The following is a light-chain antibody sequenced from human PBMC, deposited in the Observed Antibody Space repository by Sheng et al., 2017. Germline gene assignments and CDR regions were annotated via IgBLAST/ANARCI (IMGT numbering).Light chain of an antibody. J-gene: IGLJ1*01. CDR3: QSYDSSLSGYV. V-gene: IGLV1-40*01. Sequence: QSVLTQPPSVSGAPGQRVTLSCTGTSSNLGAGYRVHWYQQFPGAPPKLLVHSNSIRFSGVPXRFSGSKSDTSASLAITGLQAEDEADYYCQSYDSSLSGYVFGTGTKVTVL. CDR1: SSNLGAGYR. CDR2: SNS.